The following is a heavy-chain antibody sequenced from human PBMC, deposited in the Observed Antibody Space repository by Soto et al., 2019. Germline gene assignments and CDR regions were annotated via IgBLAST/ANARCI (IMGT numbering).Heavy chain of an antibody. CDR1: GASITSYF. V-gene: IGHV4-59*01. J-gene: IGHJ3*02. Sequence: PSETLSLTCTVSGASITSYFLNWIRQAPGKGLEWIGYMYFNESTNYNPSLKSRVMMSLDTSKSLFSLKLNSVTAADTAIYYCARDHKEAFDIWGQATLVTVS. CDR3: ARDHKEAFDI. CDR2: MYFNEST.